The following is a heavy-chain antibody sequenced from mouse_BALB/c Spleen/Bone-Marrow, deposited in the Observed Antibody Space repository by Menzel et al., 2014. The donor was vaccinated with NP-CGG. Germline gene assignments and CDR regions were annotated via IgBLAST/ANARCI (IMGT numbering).Heavy chain of an antibody. J-gene: IGHJ3*01. CDR3: ARGRFAY. V-gene: IGHV1-7*01. CDR1: GYTFTSYW. CDR2: INPSTGYT. Sequence: QVQLQQSGAELAKPGASVKMSCKASGYTFTSYWMHWVKQRPGQGLEWIGYINPSTGYTEYNQKFKDKATLTADKSSSTAYMQLSSLTSEDSAVYFCARGRFAYGGQGTLVTVSA.